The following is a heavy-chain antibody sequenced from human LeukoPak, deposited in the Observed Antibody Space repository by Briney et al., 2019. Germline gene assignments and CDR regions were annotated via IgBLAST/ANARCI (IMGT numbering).Heavy chain of an antibody. Sequence: GGSLRLSCAASGLTFSSYVMSWVRQAPGKGLEWVSSISSSGGGTYYADSVKGRFTISRDNSKNSLFLQMNNLRAEDTAVYYCSKRGAYYFDYWGQGTLVTVSS. V-gene: IGHV3-23*01. CDR1: GLTFSSYV. CDR3: SKRGAYYFDY. J-gene: IGHJ4*02. D-gene: IGHD1-26*01. CDR2: ISSSGGGT.